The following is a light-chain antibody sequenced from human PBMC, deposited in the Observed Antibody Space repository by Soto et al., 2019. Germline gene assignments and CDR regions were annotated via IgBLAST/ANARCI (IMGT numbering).Light chain of an antibody. Sequence: EIVLTQSPATLPLSPGERATLSCRASESVSSSLAWYQQKPGQSPRLLIYDASKRAIGIPARFSGSGSGTDFTLTISSIEPEDFAVYYCQQRTNWVTFGGGTKVEVK. CDR1: ESVSSS. V-gene: IGKV3-11*01. CDR3: QQRTNWVT. CDR2: DAS. J-gene: IGKJ4*01.